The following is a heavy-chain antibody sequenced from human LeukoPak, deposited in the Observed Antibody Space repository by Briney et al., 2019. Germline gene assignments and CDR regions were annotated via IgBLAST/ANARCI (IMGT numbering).Heavy chain of an antibody. CDR3: ARQSGYYSVDAFDI. CDR2: INKSGTT. V-gene: IGHV4-30-4*01. CDR1: GGSISSGDYY. J-gene: IGHJ3*02. D-gene: IGHD3-22*01. Sequence: SETLSLTCTVSGGSISSGDYYWSWIRQPPGKGLEWIGYINKSGTTFYNPSLKSRVTMSVDTSKNQFSLRLSSVTAADTAVYYCARQSGYYSVDAFDIWGQGTMVTVSS.